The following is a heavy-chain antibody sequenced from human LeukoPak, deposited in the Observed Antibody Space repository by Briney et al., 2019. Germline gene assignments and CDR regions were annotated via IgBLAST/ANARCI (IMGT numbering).Heavy chain of an antibody. CDR1: GGSISSSSYY. J-gene: IGHJ3*02. CDR3: ASTKQLSHAFDI. D-gene: IGHD6-13*01. Sequence: SETLSLTCTVSGGSISSSSYYWSWIRQPAGKGLEWIGRIYTSGSTNYNPSLKSRVTMSVDTSKNQFSLKLSSVTAADTAVYYCASTKQLSHAFDIGAKGKRVTV. CDR2: IYTSGST. V-gene: IGHV4-61*02.